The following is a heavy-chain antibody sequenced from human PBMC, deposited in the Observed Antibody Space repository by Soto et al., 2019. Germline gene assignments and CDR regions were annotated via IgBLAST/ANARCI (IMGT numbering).Heavy chain of an antibody. CDR3: AHRTGFDY. Sequence: GGSLRLSCAASGFSFSGYGIHWVRQAPGKGLEWVAVIWHDGSIKNYADSVRGRFTIPRDISTYPVYLQMNSLRAEDTAVYYCAHRTGFDYWGQGALVTVSS. CDR2: IWHDGSIK. V-gene: IGHV3-33*01. CDR1: GFSFSGYG. J-gene: IGHJ4*02.